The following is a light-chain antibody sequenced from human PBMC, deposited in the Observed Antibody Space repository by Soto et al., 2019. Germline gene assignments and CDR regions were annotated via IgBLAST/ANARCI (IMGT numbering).Light chain of an antibody. CDR3: QQYGCSPLT. CDR2: GAS. CDR1: QSVTSSY. J-gene: IGKJ2*01. V-gene: IGKV3-20*01. Sequence: EIVLTQSPGTLSLSPGERATLSCRASQSVTSSYLAWYQHRPGQAPRLLIYGASSRATGIPDRFSGSGSGTDFTLTISILEPEDFAVYYCQQYGCSPLTFGQGTKVEIK.